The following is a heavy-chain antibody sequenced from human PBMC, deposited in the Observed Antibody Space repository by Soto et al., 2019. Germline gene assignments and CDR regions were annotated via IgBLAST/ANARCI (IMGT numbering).Heavy chain of an antibody. CDR3: ARGPYSRGVGATNPSN. J-gene: IGHJ4*02. D-gene: IGHD3-10*01. V-gene: IGHV4-34*01. CDR1: GGSSSGWY. Sequence: SETLSLTCAVYGGSSSGWYWTWIRQSPVKGLEWIGGITSGNTNYNPSLESRVTISADTSKNQFSLKLKSVTAADTAVYYCARGPYSRGVGATNPSNWGQGTQVTVSS. CDR2: ITSGNT.